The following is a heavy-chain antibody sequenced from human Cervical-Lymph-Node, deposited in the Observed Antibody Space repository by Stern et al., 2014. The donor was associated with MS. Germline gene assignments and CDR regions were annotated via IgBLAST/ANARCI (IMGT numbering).Heavy chain of an antibody. Sequence: VQLVQSGAEVRKPGASVKVSCKASGYTFTSFGISWLRRAPGPGLEWMGWISGYNGDTNYPQKFQGRVILTTDTSTSTAYMDLTSLRSDDTAMYYCARGPYCSSTSCYTNGYYFYGLDVWGQGTTVTVSS. CDR3: ARGPYCSSTSCYTNGYYFYGLDV. CDR2: ISGYNGDT. CDR1: GYTFTSFG. J-gene: IGHJ6*02. V-gene: IGHV1-18*01. D-gene: IGHD2-2*02.